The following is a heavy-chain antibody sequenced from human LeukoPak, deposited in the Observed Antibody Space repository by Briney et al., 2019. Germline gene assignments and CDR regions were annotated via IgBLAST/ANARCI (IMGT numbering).Heavy chain of an antibody. D-gene: IGHD4-11*01. CDR1: GFTFSRYW. Sequence: PGGSLRLSCVGSGFTFSRYWLNWVRQAPGKGLEWVAHISSDASYDHYVDSVKGRFTISRDNSKNTLYLQVDSVRGEDTAVYYCAEGGNSSINYWGQGTLVTVSS. J-gene: IGHJ4*02. CDR3: AEGGNSSINY. V-gene: IGHV3-30*18. CDR2: ISSDASYD.